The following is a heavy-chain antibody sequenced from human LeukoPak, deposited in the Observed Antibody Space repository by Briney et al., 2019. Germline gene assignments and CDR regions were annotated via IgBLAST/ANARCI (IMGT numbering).Heavy chain of an antibody. CDR3: ARDLASTVSASGMDV. CDR1: GGSISSYY. CDR2: IYYSGST. Sequence: SETLSLTCTVSGGSISSYYWSWIRQPAGKGLEWIGYIYYSGSTNYNPSLKSRVTISVDTSKNQLSLKLSSVTAADTAVYYCARDLASTVSASGMDVWGQGTTVTVSS. V-gene: IGHV4-59*01. D-gene: IGHD4-11*01. J-gene: IGHJ6*02.